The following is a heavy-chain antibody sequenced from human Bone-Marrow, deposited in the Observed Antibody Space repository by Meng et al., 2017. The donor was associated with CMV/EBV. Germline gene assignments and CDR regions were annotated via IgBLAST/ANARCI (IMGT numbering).Heavy chain of an antibody. D-gene: IGHD4-11*01. J-gene: IGHJ6*02. CDR3: ARGGTYSRLLVDV. CDR2: IYYSGST. Sequence: SETLSLTCTVSGGSISSSSYYWGWIRQPPGKGLEWIGSIYYSGSTYYNPSLKSRVTISVDTSKNQFSLKLSSVTAADTAVYYCARGGTYSRLLVDVWGQGTTVTVSS. CDR1: GGSISSSSYY. V-gene: IGHV4-39*07.